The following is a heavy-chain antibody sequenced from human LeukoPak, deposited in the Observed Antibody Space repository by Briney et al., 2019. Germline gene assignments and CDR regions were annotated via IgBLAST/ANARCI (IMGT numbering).Heavy chain of an antibody. D-gene: IGHD1-26*01. V-gene: IGHV1-3*01. CDR1: GYTFTSYA. CDR2: INAGNGNT. Sequence: GASVKVSRKASGYTFTSYAMHWVRQAPGQRLEWMGWINAGNGNTKYSQKFQGRVTITRDTSASTGYMELSGLRSEDTAVYYCARVGREVGATSTNYFDYWGQGTLVTVSS. J-gene: IGHJ4*02. CDR3: ARVGREVGATSTNYFDY.